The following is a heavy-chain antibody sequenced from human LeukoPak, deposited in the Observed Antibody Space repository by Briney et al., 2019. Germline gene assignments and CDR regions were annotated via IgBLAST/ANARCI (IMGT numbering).Heavy chain of an antibody. CDR1: GFTVSSNY. J-gene: IGHJ3*02. D-gene: IGHD3-3*01. CDR2: IYSCGST. Sequence: GGSLRLSCAASGFTVSSNYMSWVRQAPGKGLEWVSVIYSCGSTYYADSVKGRFTISRDNSKNTLYLQMNSLRAEDTAVYYCARTYDFGRGPPGDAFDNWGPGTWVIVSA. V-gene: IGHV3-66*01. CDR3: ARTYDFGRGPPGDAFDN.